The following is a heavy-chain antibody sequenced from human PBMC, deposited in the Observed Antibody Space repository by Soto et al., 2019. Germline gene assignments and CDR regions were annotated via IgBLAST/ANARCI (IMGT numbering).Heavy chain of an antibody. J-gene: IGHJ4*02. CDR2: IYTSGST. CDR3: ARDRRVVGANLFDY. CDR1: GGSISSYY. D-gene: IGHD1-26*01. Sequence: SETLSLTCTVSGGSISSYYWSWIRQPAGKGLEWIGRIYTSGSTNYNPSLKSRVTMSVDTSKNQFSLKLSSVTAADTAVYYCARDRRVVGANLFDYWGQGTLVTVSS. V-gene: IGHV4-4*07.